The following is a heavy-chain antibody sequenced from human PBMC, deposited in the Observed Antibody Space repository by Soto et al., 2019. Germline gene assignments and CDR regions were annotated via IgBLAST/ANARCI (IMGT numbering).Heavy chain of an antibody. V-gene: IGHV3-30-3*01. CDR1: GFTFSSYA. CDR2: ISYDGSNK. CDR3: ARDSWIVYRAFDI. D-gene: IGHD2-15*01. J-gene: IGHJ3*02. Sequence: SLRLSCEASGFTFSSYAMHWVRQAPGKGLEWVAVISYDGSNKYYADSVKGRFTISRDNSKNTLYLQMNSLRAEDTAVYYCARDSWIVYRAFDIWGQGQMVTVSS.